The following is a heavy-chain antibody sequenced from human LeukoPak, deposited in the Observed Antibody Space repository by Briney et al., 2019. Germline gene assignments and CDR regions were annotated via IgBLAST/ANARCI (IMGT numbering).Heavy chain of an antibody. CDR3: AKDSFDSGDSRWRGAIDY. D-gene: IGHD4-17*01. CDR2: ISYDGSNK. CDR1: GFTFSSYG. V-gene: IGHV3-30*18. Sequence: PGRSLRLSCAASGFTFSSYGMHWVRQAPGKGLEWVAVISYDGSNKYYADSVKGRFTISRDNSKNTLYLQMNSLRAEDTAVYYCAKDSFDSGDSRWRGAIDYWGQGTLVTVSS. J-gene: IGHJ4*02.